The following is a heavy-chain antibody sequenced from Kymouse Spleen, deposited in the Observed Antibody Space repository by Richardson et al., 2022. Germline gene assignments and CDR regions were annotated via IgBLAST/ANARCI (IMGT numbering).Heavy chain of an antibody. CDR2: IWYDGSNK. J-gene: IGHJ4*02. V-gene: IGHV3-33*01. Sequence: QVQLVESGGGVVQPGRSLRLSCAASGFTFSSYGMHWVRQAPGKGLEWVAVIWYDGSNKYYADSVKGRFTISRDNSKNTLYLQMNSLRAEDTAVYYCARDRKNYYYGSGSYYRFFDYWGQGTLVTVSS. CDR3: ARDRKNYYYGSGSYYRFFDY. CDR1: GFTFSSYG. D-gene: IGHD3-10*01.